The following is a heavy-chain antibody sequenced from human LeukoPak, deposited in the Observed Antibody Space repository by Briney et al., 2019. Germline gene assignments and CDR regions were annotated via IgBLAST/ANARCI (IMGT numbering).Heavy chain of an antibody. CDR3: ARDTGGRAIDY. CDR1: GFTFISYG. D-gene: IGHD3-16*01. Sequence: PGRSLRLSCAASGFTFISYGVHWVRQAPGKGLEWVSYISSSGSTIYYADSVKGRFTISRDNAKNSLYLQMNSLRAEDTAVYYCARDTGGRAIDYWGQGTLVTVSS. V-gene: IGHV3-48*04. J-gene: IGHJ4*02. CDR2: ISSSGSTI.